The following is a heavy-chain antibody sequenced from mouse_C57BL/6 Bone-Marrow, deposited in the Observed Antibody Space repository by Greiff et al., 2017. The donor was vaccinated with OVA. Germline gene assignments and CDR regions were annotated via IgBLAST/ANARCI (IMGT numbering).Heavy chain of an antibody. Sequence: VQLQQPGAELVKPGASVKLSCKASGYTFTSYWMHWVKQRPGQGLEWLGMIHPNSGSTNYNEKFKSKATLTVDKSSSTAYMQLSSLTSEDSAVYYCARWGGDRDFDVWGTGTTVTVSS. CDR3: ARWGGDRDFDV. J-gene: IGHJ1*03. CDR2: IHPNSGST. V-gene: IGHV1-64*01. D-gene: IGHD3-3*01. CDR1: GYTFTSYW.